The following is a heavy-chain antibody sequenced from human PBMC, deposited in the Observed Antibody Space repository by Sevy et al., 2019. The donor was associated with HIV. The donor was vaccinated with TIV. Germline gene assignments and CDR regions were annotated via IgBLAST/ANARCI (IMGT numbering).Heavy chain of an antibody. J-gene: IGHJ4*02. CDR3: ARDSGDYPYYFDH. D-gene: IGHD4-17*01. V-gene: IGHV4-30-2*01. CDR1: GGSISSGLYS. CDR2: IYHTGNT. Sequence: AENLSLTCAVSGGSISSGLYSWNWIRQPPGSGLEWIGYIYHTGNTYYNPSLKTRVTISVDRSKNQFSLSLTSVTAADTAVYYRARDSGDYPYYFDHWGQGTLVIVSS.